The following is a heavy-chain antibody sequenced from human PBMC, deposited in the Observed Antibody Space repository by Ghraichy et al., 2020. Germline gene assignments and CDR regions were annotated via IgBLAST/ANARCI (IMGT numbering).Heavy chain of an antibody. J-gene: IGHJ4*02. CDR1: GFTFSSYA. V-gene: IGHV3-23*01. D-gene: IGHD1-26*01. Sequence: GGSLRLSCAASGFTFSSYAMSWVRQAPGKGLEWVSAISGSGGSTYYADSVKGRFTISRDNSKNTLYLQMNSLRAEDTAVYYCASIVGARTGPLEWGQGTLFTVSS. CDR3: ASIVGARTGPLE. CDR2: ISGSGGST.